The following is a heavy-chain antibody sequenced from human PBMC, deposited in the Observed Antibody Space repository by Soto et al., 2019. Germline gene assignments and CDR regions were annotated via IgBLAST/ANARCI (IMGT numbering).Heavy chain of an antibody. CDR2: IYSSGTT. D-gene: IGHD3-22*01. Sequence: PSDTLSRTSTASGGSISIYDWSWIRQAPGKKLEWIGYIYSSGTTNYNPSLKSRVTMSRDTSKNQFSLKLSSVTTADTAVYYCARDHSSGWVNWFDPWGQGTLVT. CDR3: ARDHSSGWVNWFDP. V-gene: IGHV4-59*01. CDR1: GGSISIYD. J-gene: IGHJ5*02.